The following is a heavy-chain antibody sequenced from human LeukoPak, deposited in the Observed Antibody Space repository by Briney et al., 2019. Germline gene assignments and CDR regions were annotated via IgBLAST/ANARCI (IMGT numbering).Heavy chain of an antibody. V-gene: IGHV3-48*01. CDR3: ARDRRSGSYGGMFDY. D-gene: IGHD3-10*01. CDR2: ISSSSTI. CDR1: GFTFSSYS. J-gene: IGHJ4*02. Sequence: PGGSLRLSCAASGFTFSSYSMNWVRQAPGKGLEWVSYISSSSTIYYADSVKGRFTISRDNAKNSLYPQMNSLRAEDTAVYYCARDRRSGSYGGMFDYWGQGTLVTVSS.